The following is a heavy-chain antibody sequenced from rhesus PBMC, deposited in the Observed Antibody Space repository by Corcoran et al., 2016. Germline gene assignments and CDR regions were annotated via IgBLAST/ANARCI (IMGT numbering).Heavy chain of an antibody. D-gene: IGHD6-25*01. Sequence: QLQLQESGPGLVKPSETLSLTWSVAGGSISSNNWRWLRLPPGKGLEWIGRICDSGGSTDYNPSLKSRVTISTDTSKNQFSLKLSSVTAADTAVYYCARVAIAAAFDYWGQGVLVTVSS. CDR1: GGSISSNN. CDR2: ICDSGGST. CDR3: ARVAIAAAFDY. J-gene: IGHJ4*01. V-gene: IGHV4-173*01.